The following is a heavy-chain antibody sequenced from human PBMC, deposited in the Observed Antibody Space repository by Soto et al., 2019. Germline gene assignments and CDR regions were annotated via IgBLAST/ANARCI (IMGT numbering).Heavy chain of an antibody. D-gene: IGHD3-22*01. CDR3: ARAGDSSGYYSGPFDY. J-gene: IGHJ4*02. V-gene: IGHV4-59*01. CDR2: IHYSGST. Sequence: PSETLSLTCTVSGGSISSSYWSWIRQPPGKGLEWIGYIHYSGSTNYNPSLKSRVTISVDTSKNQFSLKLSSVTAADTAVYYCARAGDSSGYYSGPFDYWGQGTLVTVSS. CDR1: GGSISSSY.